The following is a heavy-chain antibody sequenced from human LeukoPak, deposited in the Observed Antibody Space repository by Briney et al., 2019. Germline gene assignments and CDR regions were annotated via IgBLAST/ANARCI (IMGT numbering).Heavy chain of an antibody. CDR2: IYYSGST. J-gene: IGHJ3*02. Sequence: PSETLSLTCTVSGGPISSSSYYWGWIRQPPGKGLEWIGSIYYSGSTYYNPSLKSRVTISVDTSKNQFSLKLSSVTAADTAVYYCARYATDDAFDIWGQGTMVTVSS. CDR3: ARYATDDAFDI. CDR1: GGPISSSSYY. V-gene: IGHV4-39*01. D-gene: IGHD4-17*01.